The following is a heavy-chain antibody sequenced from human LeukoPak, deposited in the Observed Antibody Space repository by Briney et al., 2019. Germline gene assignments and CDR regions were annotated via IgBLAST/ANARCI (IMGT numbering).Heavy chain of an antibody. CDR1: GYSISSGYY. V-gene: IGHV4-38-2*01. CDR2: IYHSGST. CDR3: ARLHPGIAVAGYPDY. Sequence: SETLSLTCAVSGYSISSGYYWGWIRQPPGKGLEWIGSIYHSGSTYYNPSLKSRVTISVDTSKNQFSLKLSSVTAADTAVYYCARLHPGIAVAGYPDYWGQGTLVTVSS. D-gene: IGHD6-19*01. J-gene: IGHJ4*02.